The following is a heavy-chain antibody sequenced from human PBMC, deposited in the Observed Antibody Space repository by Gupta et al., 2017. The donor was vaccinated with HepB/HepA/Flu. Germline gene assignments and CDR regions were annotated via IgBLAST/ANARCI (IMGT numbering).Heavy chain of an antibody. J-gene: IGHJ4*02. CDR1: GYTFIGYY. V-gene: IGHV1-2*04. D-gene: IGHD3-22*01. Sequence: QVQLVQSGAEVKKHGASMKVSCKASGYTFIGYYVRWIRPLPGHGLEGMGWINPDTCGTNYAQKFQGWITMTRNTSISTAYMELSKLRSDDTAVYYCARGYYQDSSCYFYWGQGTLVTVSS. CDR2: INPDTCGT. CDR3: ARGYYQDSSCYFY.